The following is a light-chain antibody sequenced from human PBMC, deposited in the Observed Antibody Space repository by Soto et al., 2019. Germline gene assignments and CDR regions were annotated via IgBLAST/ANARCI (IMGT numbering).Light chain of an antibody. V-gene: IGLV2-11*01. CDR1: SSDVGAYIY. J-gene: IGLJ3*02. CDR3: CSYAGSYTGV. CDR2: DVT. Sequence: QSALTQPRSVSGSPGQSVTISCTGTSSDVGAYIYVSWYQQHPGKAPKLMLYDVTKRPSGVPDRFSGSKSGNKASLTISGLQAEDEADYYCCSYAGSYTGVFGGGTKLTVL.